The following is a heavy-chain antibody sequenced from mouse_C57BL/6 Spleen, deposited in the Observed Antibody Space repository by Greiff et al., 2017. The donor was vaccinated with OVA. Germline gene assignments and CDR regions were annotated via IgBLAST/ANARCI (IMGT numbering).Heavy chain of an antibody. V-gene: IGHV1-15*01. CDR3: TRLGYSNYPLDY. CDR1: GYTFTDYE. Sequence: QVQLQQSGAELVRPGASVTLSCKASGYTFTDYEMHWVKQTPVHGLEWIGAIDPETGGTAYNQKFKGKAILTADKSSSTAYMERRSLTSEDSAVYYCTRLGYSNYPLDYWGQGTTLTVSS. D-gene: IGHD2-5*01. J-gene: IGHJ2*01. CDR2: IDPETGGT.